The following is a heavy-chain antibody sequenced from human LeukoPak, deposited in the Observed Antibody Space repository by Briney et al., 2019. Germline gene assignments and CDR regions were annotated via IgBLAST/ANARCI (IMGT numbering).Heavy chain of an antibody. CDR1: GGSITFGSYY. Sequence: PSETLSLTCTVCGGSITFGSYYWTWIRQPAGKGLEWIGRIYTSGRTFYNPSLKSRVTISMDTSMNQFSLRLNSVTAADTAVYYCARARVIPASFDDWGQGTLVTVSS. D-gene: IGHD3-16*02. V-gene: IGHV4-61*02. J-gene: IGHJ4*02. CDR2: IYTSGRT. CDR3: ARARVIPASFDD.